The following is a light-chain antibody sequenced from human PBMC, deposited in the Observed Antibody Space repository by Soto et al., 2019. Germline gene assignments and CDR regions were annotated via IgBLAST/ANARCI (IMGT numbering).Light chain of an antibody. CDR2: EVT. CDR1: IGDIGSYNR. CDR3: SSYTDINTRACV. Sequence: QSLLTQPASLSGSPGQSITISCTGTIGDIGSYNRVSWYQQHPGKAPKLIIYEVTDRPSGVSNRFSGSKSGNTASLTISGLQAGDEAEYYCSSYTDINTRACVYGTGTKVNVL. V-gene: IGLV2-14*01. J-gene: IGLJ1*01.